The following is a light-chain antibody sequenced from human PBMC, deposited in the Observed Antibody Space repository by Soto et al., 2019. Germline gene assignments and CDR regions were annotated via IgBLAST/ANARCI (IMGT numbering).Light chain of an antibody. CDR3: TSYAGGNNLF. CDR1: SSDVGAYNY. V-gene: IGLV2-8*01. J-gene: IGLJ1*01. Sequence: QSVLTQPPSASGSPGQSVTISCTGTSSDVGAYNYVSWYQQHPGKAPKLMIYEVSKRPSGVPDRFSGSKSGNTASLTVSGLQAEDEADYYCTSYAGGNNLFFGAGTKVTVL. CDR2: EVS.